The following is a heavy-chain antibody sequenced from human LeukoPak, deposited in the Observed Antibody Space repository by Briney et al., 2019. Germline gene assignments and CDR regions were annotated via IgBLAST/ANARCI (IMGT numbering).Heavy chain of an antibody. CDR1: GASISSNNW. CDR3: ARGGAGLGDV. D-gene: IGHD3-16*01. V-gene: IGHV4-4*02. CDR2: IYHSGST. Sequence: PSETLSLTCAVSGASISSNNWWWSWVRQPPGKGLEWIGEIYHSGSTNCNPPLKSRVTISVDTSKNQFSLKLSSVTAADTAVYYCARGGAGLGDVWGKGTTVTVSS. J-gene: IGHJ6*04.